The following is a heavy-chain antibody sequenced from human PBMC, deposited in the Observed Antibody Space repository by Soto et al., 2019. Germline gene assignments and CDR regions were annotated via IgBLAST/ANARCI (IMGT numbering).Heavy chain of an antibody. CDR2: IKQDGSEK. CDR1: GFTFSTYW. D-gene: IGHD1-26*01. Sequence: HPGGSLRLSCAASGFTFSTYWMSWVRQAPGKGLEWVVNIKQDGSEKYYVDSVKGRFTISRDNAKNTLYLQMNSLRAEDTAVYYCARVVTHYNGSYRTIDYWGQGTLVTVSS. J-gene: IGHJ4*02. CDR3: ARVVTHYNGSYRTIDY. V-gene: IGHV3-7*01.